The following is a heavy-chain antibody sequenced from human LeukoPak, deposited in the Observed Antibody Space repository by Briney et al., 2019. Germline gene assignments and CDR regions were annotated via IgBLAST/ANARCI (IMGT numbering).Heavy chain of an antibody. CDR2: INHSGST. J-gene: IGHJ4*02. CDR1: GYSISSGYY. CDR3: ARGVGAGLYYFDY. D-gene: IGHD3-10*01. V-gene: IGHV4-38-2*02. Sequence: SETLSLTCTVSGYSISSGYYWGWIRQPPGKGLEWIGEINHSGSTNYNPSLKSRVTISVDTSKNQFSLKLSSVTAADTAVYYCARGVGAGLYYFDYWGQGTLVTVSS.